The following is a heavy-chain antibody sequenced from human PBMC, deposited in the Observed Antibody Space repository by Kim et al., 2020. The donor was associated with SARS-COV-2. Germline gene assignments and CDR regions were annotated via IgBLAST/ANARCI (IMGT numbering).Heavy chain of an antibody. CDR3: ARHGGYAPFDY. V-gene: IGHV4-39*01. J-gene: IGHJ4*02. Sequence: TSYNPSRKSRVTISVDTSKNQFSLKLSSVTAADTAVYYCARHGGYAPFDYWGQGTLVTVSS. D-gene: IGHD5-12*01. CDR2: T.